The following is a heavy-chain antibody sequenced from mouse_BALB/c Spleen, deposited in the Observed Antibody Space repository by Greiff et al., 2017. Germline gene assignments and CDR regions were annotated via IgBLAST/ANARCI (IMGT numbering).Heavy chain of an antibody. V-gene: IGHV3-2*02. D-gene: IGHD1-1*01. Sequence: EVHLVESGPGLVKPSQSLSLTCTVTGYSITSDYAWNWIRQFPGNKLEWMGYISYSGSTSYNPSLKSRISITRDTSKNQFFLQLNSVTTEDTATYYCARRVATRFDYWGQGTTLTVSS. CDR1: GYSITSDYA. CDR2: ISYSGST. CDR3: ARRVATRFDY. J-gene: IGHJ2*01.